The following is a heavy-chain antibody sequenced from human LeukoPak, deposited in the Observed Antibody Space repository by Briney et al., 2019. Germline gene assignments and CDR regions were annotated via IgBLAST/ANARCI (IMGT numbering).Heavy chain of an antibody. CDR1: GGTFSSYA. CDR3: AREREAIERTYTENNWSDP. J-gene: IGHJ5*02. D-gene: IGHD4-11*01. V-gene: IGHV1-69*04. Sequence: SVKVSCKASGGTFSSYAISWVRQAPGQGLEWMGRIIPILGIANYAQKFQGRVTITADKSTSTAYMELSSLRSEDTAVYYCAREREAIERTYTENNWSDPWGQGTLVTVSS. CDR2: IIPILGIA.